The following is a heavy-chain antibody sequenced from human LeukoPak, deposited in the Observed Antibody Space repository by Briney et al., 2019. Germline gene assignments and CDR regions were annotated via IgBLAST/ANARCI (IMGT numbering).Heavy chain of an antibody. D-gene: IGHD1/OR15-1a*01. CDR1: GGSISTYY. J-gene: IGHJ4*02. Sequence: PSETLSLTCTVSGGSISTYYWSWIRQPPGKGLEWIGYIYYSGSTNYYPSLKSRVTISVDTSKNQFSLKLTSVTAADTAVYYCARHEHGGFDYWGQGTLVTVSS. V-gene: IGHV4-59*08. CDR3: ARHEHGGFDY. CDR2: IYYSGST.